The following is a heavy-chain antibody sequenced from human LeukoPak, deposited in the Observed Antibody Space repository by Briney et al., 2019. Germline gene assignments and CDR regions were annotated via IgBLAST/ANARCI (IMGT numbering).Heavy chain of an antibody. CDR3: VRGAAAGRCFDY. J-gene: IGHJ4*02. D-gene: IGHD6-13*01. CDR2: ISSGGSTI. V-gene: IGHV3-11*01. Sequence: GGSLRLSCAVSGFTFSDYYMSWIRQAPGKGLEWVSYISSGGSTISHADSVKGRFTISRDNAENSLYLQMNSLRAEDTAVYYCVRGAAAGRCFDYWGQGTLVTVSS. CDR1: GFTFSDYY.